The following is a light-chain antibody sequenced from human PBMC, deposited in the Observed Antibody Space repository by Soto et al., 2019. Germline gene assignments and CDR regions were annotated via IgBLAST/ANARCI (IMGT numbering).Light chain of an antibody. CDR2: DVT. Sequence: QSVLTQPHSVSGSPGQSVTIPCTGTSSDVGGYRYVSWYQQHPGKAPRLIIYDVTERPSGVPDRFSGSKSGNTASLTISGLQAEDEADYYSCSNTGSYSYVFGIGTKLTVL. CDR3: CSNTGSYSYV. J-gene: IGLJ1*01. CDR1: SSDVGGYRY. V-gene: IGLV2-11*01.